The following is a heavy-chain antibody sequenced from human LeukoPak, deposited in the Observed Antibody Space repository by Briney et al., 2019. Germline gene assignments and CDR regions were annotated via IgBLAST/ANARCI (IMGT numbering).Heavy chain of an antibody. CDR3: ARDRYTVVSWYFDL. J-gene: IGHJ2*01. D-gene: IGHD4-23*01. Sequence: PSETLSLTCTVSGGSISSGGYYWSWIRPHPGKGLEWIGYIYYSGSTYYNPSLKSRVSISVDTSKNQFSLKLSSVTAADTAVYYCARDRYTVVSWYFDLWGRGTLVTVSS. V-gene: IGHV4-31*03. CDR2: IYYSGST. CDR1: GGSISSGGYY.